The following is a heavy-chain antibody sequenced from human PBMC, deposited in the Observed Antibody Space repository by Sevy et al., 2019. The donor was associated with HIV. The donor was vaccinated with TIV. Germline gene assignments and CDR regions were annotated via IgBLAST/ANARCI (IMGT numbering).Heavy chain of an antibody. D-gene: IGHD4-17*01. J-gene: IGHJ4*02. Sequence: GGSLRLSCAASGFTFSSYAMHWVRQAPGKGLEWVAVKSYDGSNKYYADSVKGRFTISRDNSKNTLYLQMNSLRAEDTAVYYCTREYGGTDYWGQGTLVTVSS. CDR3: TREYGGTDY. V-gene: IGHV3-30-3*01. CDR1: GFTFSSYA. CDR2: KSYDGSNK.